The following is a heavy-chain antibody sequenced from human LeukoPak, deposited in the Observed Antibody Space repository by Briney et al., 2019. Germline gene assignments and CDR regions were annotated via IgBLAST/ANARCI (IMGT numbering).Heavy chain of an antibody. Sequence: SETLSLTCTVSGGSISSYFWSWIRQPAGKGLEWIGRIYFSGSTDYNPSLKSRLTMSVDTSKNQFSLKLSSVTAADTAVYYCARDSGYYDSSGYYAYWGQGTLVTVSS. CDR3: ARDSGYYDSSGYYAY. CDR1: GGSISSYF. V-gene: IGHV4-4*07. CDR2: IYFSGST. D-gene: IGHD3-22*01. J-gene: IGHJ4*02.